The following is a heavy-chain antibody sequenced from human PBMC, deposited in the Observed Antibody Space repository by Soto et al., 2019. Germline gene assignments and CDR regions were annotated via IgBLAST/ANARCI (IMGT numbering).Heavy chain of an antibody. Sequence: GGSLRLSCAASGFTFSNAWMSWVRQAPGKGLEWVGRIKSKTDGGTTDYAAPVKGRFTISRDDSKNTLYLQMNSLKTEDTAVYYCTTGGKGNYYYYYYMDVWGKGTTVTVSS. CDR3: TTGGKGNYYYYYYMDV. V-gene: IGHV3-15*01. CDR2: IKSKTDGGTT. D-gene: IGHD3-16*01. CDR1: GFTFSNAW. J-gene: IGHJ6*03.